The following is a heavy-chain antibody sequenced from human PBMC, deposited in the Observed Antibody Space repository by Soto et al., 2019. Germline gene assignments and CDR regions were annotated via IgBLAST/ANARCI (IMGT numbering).Heavy chain of an antibody. CDR2: IIPIFGTA. CDR1: GGTFSSYA. CDR3: ARDYRIAVAGIGYYYYGMDV. Sequence: SVKVSCKASGGTFSSYAISWVRQAPGQGLEWMGRIIPIFGTANYAQKFQGRVTITADESTSTAYMELSSLRSEDTAVYYCARDYRIAVAGIGYYYYGMDVWGQGTTVTVSS. J-gene: IGHJ6*02. V-gene: IGHV1-69*13. D-gene: IGHD6-19*01.